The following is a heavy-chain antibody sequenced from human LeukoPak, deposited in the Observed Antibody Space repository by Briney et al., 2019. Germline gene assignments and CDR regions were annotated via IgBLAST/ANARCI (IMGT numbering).Heavy chain of an antibody. J-gene: IGHJ4*02. Sequence: GASLRLSCAVSGFTFNNHWMHWVRQAPGKGLVWISRINTDGRTTNYADSVKGRFTISRDNARNMFYLQMNSLRAEDTAVYYCARDVNWNQVDYWGQGSLVTVSS. D-gene: IGHD1-20*01. CDR3: ARDVNWNQVDY. CDR2: INTDGRTT. CDR1: GFTFNNHW. V-gene: IGHV3-74*01.